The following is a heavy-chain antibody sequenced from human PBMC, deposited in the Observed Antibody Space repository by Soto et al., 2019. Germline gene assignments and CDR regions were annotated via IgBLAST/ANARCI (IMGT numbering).Heavy chain of an antibody. CDR2: IKQDGSEK. CDR3: ARDLVCSGGSCYSDGTHYFDY. CDR1: GFTFSSHW. D-gene: IGHD2-15*01. Sequence: GGSLRLSCAASGFTFSSHWMSWVRQAPGKGLEWVANIKQDGSEKSYVDSVKGRFTISRDNAKNSLYLQMNSLRAEDTAVYYCARDLVCSGGSCYSDGTHYFDYWGQGILVTVSS. J-gene: IGHJ4*02. V-gene: IGHV3-7*01.